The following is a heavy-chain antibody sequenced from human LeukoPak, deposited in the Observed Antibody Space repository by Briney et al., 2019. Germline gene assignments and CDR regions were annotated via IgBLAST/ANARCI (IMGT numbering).Heavy chain of an antibody. CDR2: IYYSGST. Sequence: SETLSLTCTVSGGSISSYYWSWIRQPPGKGLEWIGYIYYSGSTNYNPSLKSRVTISVDTSKNQFSLKLSSVTAADTAVYYCAREQVVPAAARAFDIWGQGTMVAVSS. V-gene: IGHV4-59*01. CDR3: AREQVVPAAARAFDI. CDR1: GGSISSYY. D-gene: IGHD2-2*01. J-gene: IGHJ3*02.